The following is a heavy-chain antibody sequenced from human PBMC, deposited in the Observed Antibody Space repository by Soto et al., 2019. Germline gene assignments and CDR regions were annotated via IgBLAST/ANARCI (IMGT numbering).Heavy chain of an antibody. CDR2: ISGGGDGT. D-gene: IGHD2-21*02. CDR1: GFTFSNYA. J-gene: IGHJ3*02. V-gene: IGHV3-23*01. Sequence: EVQLLESGGGLVQPGGSLRLSCAASGFTFSNYAMTWVRQAPGKGLEWVSTISGGGDGTFYADSVKGRFTISRDNSRNTVYLQMNSLRAEDTAVYYCAKKGLGSLTTYCNSGDCPDAFDIWGQGTMVTVSS. CDR3: AKKGLGSLTTYCNSGDCPDAFDI.